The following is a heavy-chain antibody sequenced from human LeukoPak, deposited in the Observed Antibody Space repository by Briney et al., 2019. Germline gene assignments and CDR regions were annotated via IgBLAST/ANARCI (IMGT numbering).Heavy chain of an antibody. V-gene: IGHV4-34*01. CDR1: GGSFSGYY. CDR2: INHSGST. CDR3: ARESSSWPPEIDY. J-gene: IGHJ4*02. Sequence: SETLSLTCAVYGGSFSGYYWSWIRQPPGKGLEWIGEINHSGSTNYNPSLKSRVTISVDTSKNQFSLKLSSVTAADTAVYYSARESSSWPPEIDYWGQGTLVTVSS. D-gene: IGHD6-13*01.